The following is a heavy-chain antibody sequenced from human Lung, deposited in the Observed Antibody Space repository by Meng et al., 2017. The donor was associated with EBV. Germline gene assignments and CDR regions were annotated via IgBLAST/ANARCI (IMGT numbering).Heavy chain of an antibody. J-gene: IGHJ4*02. CDR1: GYTFTNCA. D-gene: IGHD3-22*01. Sequence: QVQLVQSGAEVKKPGSSVKISCTASGYTFTNCAIHWVRQAPGQRLEWMGWINAGNGNTEYSQIFQGRVTFTRDTSASTAYMELSSLRSEDTAVYYCARDLTGGYYIYFDYWGQGTLVTVSS. V-gene: IGHV1-3*01. CDR3: ARDLTGGYYIYFDY. CDR2: INAGNGNT.